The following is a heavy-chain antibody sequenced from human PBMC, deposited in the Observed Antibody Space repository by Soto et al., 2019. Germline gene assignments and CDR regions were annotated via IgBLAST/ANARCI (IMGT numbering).Heavy chain of an antibody. CDR1: GFTVSSNY. J-gene: IGHJ6*02. V-gene: IGHV3-53*01. CDR3: ARSIVVVVAATRYYYYGMDV. Sequence: WGSLRLSCSASGFTVSSNYMSWGRQAPGKGLEWVSVIYSGCSTYDADSVKGRFTISRDNAKNTLYLQMNSLRAEDTAVYYCARSIVVVVAATRYYYYGMDVWGQGTTVTVSS. CDR2: IYSGCST. D-gene: IGHD2-15*01.